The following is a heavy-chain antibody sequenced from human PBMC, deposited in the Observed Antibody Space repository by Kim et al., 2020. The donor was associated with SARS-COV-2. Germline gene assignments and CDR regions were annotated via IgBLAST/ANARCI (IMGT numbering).Heavy chain of an antibody. CDR3: ARVGGYDSSGYYSDY. V-gene: IGHV1-69*01. Sequence: AQKFQGRVTITADESTSTAYMELSSLRSEDTAVYYCARVGGYDSSGYYSDYWGQGTLVTVSS. D-gene: IGHD3-22*01. J-gene: IGHJ4*02.